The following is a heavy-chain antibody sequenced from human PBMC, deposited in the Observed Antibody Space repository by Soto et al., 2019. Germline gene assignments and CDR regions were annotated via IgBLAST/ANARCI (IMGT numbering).Heavy chain of an antibody. CDR1: GGTFSSYA. CDR2: IIPIFGTA. Sequence: QVQLVQSGAEVKKPGSSVKVSCKASGGTFSSYAISWVRQAPGQGLEWMGGIIPIFGTANYAQKFQGRVTITADESTSTAYMELSSLRSEDTAVYYCARDYHDEGDYGDKVWGYYCYGMDVWGQGTTVTVSS. J-gene: IGHJ6*02. V-gene: IGHV1-69*12. D-gene: IGHD4-17*01. CDR3: ARDYHDEGDYGDKVWGYYCYGMDV.